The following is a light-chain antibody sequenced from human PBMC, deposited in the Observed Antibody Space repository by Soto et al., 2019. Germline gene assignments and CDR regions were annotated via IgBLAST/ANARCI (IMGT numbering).Light chain of an antibody. V-gene: IGLV2-14*01. CDR1: SSDVGTYNY. Sequence: QSLRTQPASVSGSPGQSVTISCTGTSSDVGTYNYVSWYQHHPGKAPKLIIYEVSNRPSGVSNRFSGSKSGSTASLTISGIQAEDEAAYNCTSYTRDTALVFGTGTKVT. CDR2: EVS. CDR3: TSYTRDTALV. J-gene: IGLJ1*01.